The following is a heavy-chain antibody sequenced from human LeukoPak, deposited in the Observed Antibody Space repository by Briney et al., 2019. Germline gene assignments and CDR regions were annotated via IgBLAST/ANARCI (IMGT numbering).Heavy chain of an antibody. CDR2: INHSGST. CDR1: GGSFSGYY. J-gene: IGHJ4*02. D-gene: IGHD3-22*01. Sequence: SETLSLTCAVYGGSFSGYYWSWIRQPPGKGLEWIGEINHSGSTNYNPSLKSRVTISVDTSKNQFSLKLSSVTAADTAVCYCARGDYYDSSGYISYWGQGTLVTVSS. V-gene: IGHV4-34*01. CDR3: ARGDYYDSSGYISY.